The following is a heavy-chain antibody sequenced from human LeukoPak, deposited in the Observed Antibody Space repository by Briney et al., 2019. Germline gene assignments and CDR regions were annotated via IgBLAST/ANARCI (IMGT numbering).Heavy chain of an antibody. CDR3: ARSYNDAFDL. CDR2: ISSSSGYI. Sequence: GGSLRLSCAASGFTFVAYGMNWVRQAPGKGLEWVSSISSSSGYIYYADSVKGRFTISRDNAKNSLSLQMNSLRAEDTAVYYCARSYNDAFDLWGQGTVVTVSS. CDR1: GFTFVAYG. V-gene: IGHV3-21*01. D-gene: IGHD1-14*01. J-gene: IGHJ3*01.